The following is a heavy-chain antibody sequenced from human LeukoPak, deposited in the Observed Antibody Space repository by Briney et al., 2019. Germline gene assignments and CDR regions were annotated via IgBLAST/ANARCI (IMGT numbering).Heavy chain of an antibody. CDR2: IYVTGT. CDR1: GGSIGTYY. D-gene: IGHD3-16*02. Sequence: PSETLSLTCTVCGGSIGTYYWSWIRQSPGKGLEWIGYIYVTGTRYNPYLQSRVTISVDRSRNQFFLKMSSVTAADTAVYYCARHIGGGIEDMDVWGKGTKVIVSS. CDR3: ARHIGGGIEDMDV. V-gene: IGHV4-59*08. J-gene: IGHJ6*03.